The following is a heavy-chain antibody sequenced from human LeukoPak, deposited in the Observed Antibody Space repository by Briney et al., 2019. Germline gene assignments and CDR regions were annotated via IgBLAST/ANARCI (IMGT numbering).Heavy chain of an antibody. CDR3: AKDAAGTEY. D-gene: IGHD6-13*01. Sequence: GGSLRLSCVASGLTFSDYSMTWVRQAPGKGRFWVSGISAGGGSTYYADSVKGRFTISRDNSRNTLYLQMSSLRAEDTAVYYCAKDAAGTEYWGEGTLVTVSS. J-gene: IGHJ4*02. CDR1: GLTFSDYS. CDR2: ISAGGGST. V-gene: IGHV3-23*01.